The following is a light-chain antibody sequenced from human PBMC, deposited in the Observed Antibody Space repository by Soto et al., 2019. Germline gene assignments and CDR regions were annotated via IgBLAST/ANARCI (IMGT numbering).Light chain of an antibody. Sequence: QSVLTQPASVSGSPRQSITLSCTGTSSDVGDGDFVSWYQQRPGNAPKLMIYKVSNRPSGVSNRCSGSKSGNTASLTISGLQAEDEADYYCCSYTRSYTWVFGGGTKLTVL. J-gene: IGLJ3*02. CDR1: SSDVGDGDF. CDR2: KVS. V-gene: IGLV2-14*01. CDR3: CSYTRSYTWV.